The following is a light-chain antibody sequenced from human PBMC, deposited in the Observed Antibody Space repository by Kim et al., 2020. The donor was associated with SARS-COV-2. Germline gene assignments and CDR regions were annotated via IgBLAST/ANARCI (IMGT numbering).Light chain of an antibody. V-gene: IGLV2-18*02. CDR2: EVS. CDR3: SSYRRGSTYV. J-gene: IGLJ1*01. CDR1: SSDVGSYNR. Sequence: GQSVTIYCTGTSSDVGSYNRVSWYQQPPGTAPKLMIYEVSNRPSGVPDRFSGSKSGNTASLTISGLQAEDEADYYCSSYRRGSTYVFGTGTKVTVL.